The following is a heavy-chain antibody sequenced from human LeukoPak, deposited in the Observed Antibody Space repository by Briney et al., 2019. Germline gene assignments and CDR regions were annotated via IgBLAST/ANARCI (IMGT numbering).Heavy chain of an antibody. CDR2: ITNSGGST. CDR3: AKGHYDDWYYFDY. CDR1: GFTFSSHA. V-gene: IGHV3-23*01. J-gene: IGHJ4*02. Sequence: GGSLRLSCAASGFTFSSHAMSWVRQAPGKGLEWVSAITNSGGSTYYADSVKGRFTISRDNSKNTLYLQMNSLRAEDTAVYYCAKGHYDDWYYFDYWGQGALVTVSS. D-gene: IGHD3-3*01.